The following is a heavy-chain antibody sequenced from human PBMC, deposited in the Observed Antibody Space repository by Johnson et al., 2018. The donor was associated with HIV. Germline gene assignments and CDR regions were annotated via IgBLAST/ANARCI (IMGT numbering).Heavy chain of an antibody. CDR1: GFTLSSYW. D-gene: IGHD1-20*01. Sequence: MQLVESGGGLVQPGGSLRLSCAASGFTLSSYWMSWVRQAPGKGLEWVANIKQDGSEKYYVDSVKGRFTISRDNAKNSLYLQMNSLRAEDTAVYYCASADYNWVSPGAFDIWGQGTTVTVSS. CDR2: IKQDGSEK. V-gene: IGHV3-7*05. CDR3: ASADYNWVSPGAFDI. J-gene: IGHJ3*02.